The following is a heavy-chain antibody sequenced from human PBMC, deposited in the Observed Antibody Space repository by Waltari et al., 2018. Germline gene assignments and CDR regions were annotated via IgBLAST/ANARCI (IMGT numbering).Heavy chain of an antibody. CDR3: ARIPDIHGWPFDF. CDR2: VSWTGRT. D-gene: IGHD3-9*01. J-gene: IGHJ4*02. Sequence: QVQLQESGPGLVKSSETLSLTCSVSGGAISNYYWTCIRQSPGNRLDYIGYVSWTGRTNFNLSLESRLTISVDTSKNQFSLRLTSVTTADTAVYLCARIPDIHGWPFDFWGPGTLVTVSS. CDR1: GGAISNYY. V-gene: IGHV4-59*13.